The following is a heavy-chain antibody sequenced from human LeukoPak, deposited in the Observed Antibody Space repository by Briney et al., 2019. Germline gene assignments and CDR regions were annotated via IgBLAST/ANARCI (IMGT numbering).Heavy chain of an antibody. D-gene: IGHD2-2*01. CDR1: GFSFSSYC. V-gene: IGHV3-7*01. CDR3: ARDTTTYCSSTSCYRKVSWLDP. J-gene: IGHJ5*02. CDR2: IKQDGSEK. Sequence: GGSLRLSCAASGFSFSSYCMTWVRQAPGKGLEWVANIKQDGSEKYYVDSVKGRFTISRDNAKNSLYLQMNSLSAQDTAVYYCARDTTTYCSSTSCYRKVSWLDPWGQGTLVTVSS.